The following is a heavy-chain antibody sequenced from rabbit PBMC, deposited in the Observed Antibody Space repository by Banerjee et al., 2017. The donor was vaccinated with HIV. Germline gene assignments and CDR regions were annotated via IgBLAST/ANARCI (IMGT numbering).Heavy chain of an antibody. V-gene: IGHV1S45*01. Sequence: QEQLVESGGGLVQPEGSLTLTCTASGLDFSSDYWICWVRQAPGKGLELIACIYTGSGSTYYASWAKGRFTITKTSSTTVTLQMTRLTGADTATYFCARADYSSGWGSYYYFNLWGQGTLVTVS. J-gene: IGHJ4*01. CDR3: ARADYSSGWGSYYYFNL. CDR2: IYTGSGST. D-gene: IGHD4-1*01. CDR1: GLDFSSDYW.